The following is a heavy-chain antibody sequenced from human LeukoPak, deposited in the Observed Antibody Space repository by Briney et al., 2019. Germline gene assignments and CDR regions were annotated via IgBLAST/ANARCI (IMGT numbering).Heavy chain of an antibody. CDR1: GFSVSRNY. CDR2: LYSGGST. Sequence: PGGSLRLSCAASGFSVSRNYMNWVRQAPGKGLEWVAVLYSGGSTYYADSVRGRFTISSDNSKNTVYLQMNSLRVEDTAVYYCARSGVSHDSFDLWGQGTMVTVSS. V-gene: IGHV3-53*01. CDR3: ARSGVSHDSFDL. D-gene: IGHD1-26*01. J-gene: IGHJ3*01.